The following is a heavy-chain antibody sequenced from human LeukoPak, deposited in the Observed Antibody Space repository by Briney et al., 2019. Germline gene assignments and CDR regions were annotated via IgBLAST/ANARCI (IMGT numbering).Heavy chain of an antibody. CDR1: GFTFSSYA. D-gene: IGHD2-15*01. V-gene: IGHV3-30-3*01. J-gene: IGHJ4*02. CDR3: ARGYCSGGSCYLDYFDY. CDR2: ISYDGSNQ. Sequence: GGSLRLSCAASGFTFSSYAMHWVREAPGKGLEWVAVISYDGSNQYYADSVKGRFTISRDNSKNTLYLQMNSLRAEDTAVYYCARGYCSGGSCYLDYFDYWGQGTLVTVSS.